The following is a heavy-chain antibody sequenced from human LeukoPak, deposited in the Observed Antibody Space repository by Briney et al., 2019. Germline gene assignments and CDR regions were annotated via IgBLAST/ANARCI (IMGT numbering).Heavy chain of an antibody. Sequence: PSETLSLTCTVSGGSISSSSYYWGWVRQPPGKGLEWIGSIFYSGSTYYTPSLKSRVIISVDTSKNQFSLRLTSVTAADTAIYYCTRLRPQMALAFNMGVWGQGTTVTVSS. CDR2: IFYSGST. CDR3: TRLRPQMALAFNMGV. J-gene: IGHJ6*02. D-gene: IGHD5-24*01. CDR1: GGSISSSSYY. V-gene: IGHV4-39*07.